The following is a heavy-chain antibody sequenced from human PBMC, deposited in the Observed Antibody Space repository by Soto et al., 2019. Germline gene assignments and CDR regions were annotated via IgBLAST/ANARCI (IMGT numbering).Heavy chain of an antibody. CDR3: SSVGTGYYNFDY. D-gene: IGHD3-9*01. V-gene: IGHV3-74*01. Sequence: EAQLVESGGGLVQPGGPLRLSSAASGFTFSSYWMHWVRQAPGKGLVWVPRLNPDGRRTSYADSVKGRFTISRDNAKNTLYLQMNSLRAEDTALYYCSSVGTGYYNFDYWVPGTLVTGSS. CDR2: LNPDGRRT. J-gene: IGHJ4*02. CDR1: GFTFSSYW.